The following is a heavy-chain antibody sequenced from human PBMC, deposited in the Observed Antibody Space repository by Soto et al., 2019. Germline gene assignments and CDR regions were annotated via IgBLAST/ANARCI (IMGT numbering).Heavy chain of an antibody. CDR2: INYNGDS. CDR1: GGSITNYY. CDR3: SRHGFGSLHGRVDV. J-gene: IGHJ6*02. D-gene: IGHD3-10*01. Sequence: QVQLQESGPGLVKPSETLSLTCTVSGGSITNYYCSWFRQPPGKGLEWIGYINYNGDSAYNLSLKMRVTMSMDTSKTQYSLMLESVTATATAVYYCSRHGFGSLHGRVDVGGHGTTVIVSS. V-gene: IGHV4-59*08.